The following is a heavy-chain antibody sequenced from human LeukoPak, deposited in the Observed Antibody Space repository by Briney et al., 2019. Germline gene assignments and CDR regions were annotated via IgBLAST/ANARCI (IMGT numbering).Heavy chain of an antibody. D-gene: IGHD2-2*01. Sequence: GGSLRLSCAASGFTFSSYWMHWVRQAPGKGLVWVSRINSDGSSTSYADSVKGRFTISRDNAKNTLYLQMNSLRAEDTAVYYCARGAHCSSTSCCYYYYYMDVWGKGTTVTVSS. CDR1: GFTFSSYW. CDR3: ARGAHCSSTSCCYYYYYMDV. V-gene: IGHV3-74*01. CDR2: INSDGSST. J-gene: IGHJ6*03.